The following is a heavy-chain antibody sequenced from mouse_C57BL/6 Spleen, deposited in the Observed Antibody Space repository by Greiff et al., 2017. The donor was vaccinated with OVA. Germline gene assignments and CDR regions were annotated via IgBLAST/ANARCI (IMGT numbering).Heavy chain of an antibody. D-gene: IGHD4-1*02. CDR2: IYPGSGNT. CDR1: GYTFTDYY. Sequence: QVHVKQSGAELVRPGASVKLSCKASGYTFTDYYINWVKQRPGQGLEWIARIYPGSGNTYYNEKFKGKATLTAEKSSSTAYMQLSSLTSEDSAVYFCARQAVVNWDYFDYWGQGTTLTVSS. CDR3: ARQAVVNWDYFDY. V-gene: IGHV1-76*01. J-gene: IGHJ2*01.